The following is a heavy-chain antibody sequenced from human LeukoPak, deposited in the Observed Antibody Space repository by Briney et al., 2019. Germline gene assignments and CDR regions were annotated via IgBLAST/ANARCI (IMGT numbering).Heavy chain of an antibody. CDR1: GVSFSGYY. V-gene: IGHV4-34*01. CDR3: ARVVGATFDAFDI. D-gene: IGHD1-26*01. J-gene: IGHJ3*02. CDR2: INHSGST. Sequence: PSETLSLTCAVYGVSFSGYYWSWTRQPPGKGLEWIGEINHSGSTNYNPSLKSRVTISVDTSKNQFSLKLSSVTAADTAVYYCARVVGATFDAFDIWGQGTMVTVSS.